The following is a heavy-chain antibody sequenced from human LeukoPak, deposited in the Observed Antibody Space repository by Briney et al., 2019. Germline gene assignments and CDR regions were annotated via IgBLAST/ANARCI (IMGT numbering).Heavy chain of an antibody. CDR3: ARVLLSNYDFWSGYSNWFDP. J-gene: IGHJ5*02. CDR2: IYYSGST. CDR1: GGSISSSSYY. Sequence: SETLSLTCTVSGGSISSSSYYWGWIRQPPGKGLEWIGSIYYSGSTNYNPSLKSRVTIPVDTSKNQFSLKLSSVTAADTAVYYCARVLLSNYDFWSGYSNWFDPWGQGTLVTVSS. V-gene: IGHV4-39*07. D-gene: IGHD3-3*01.